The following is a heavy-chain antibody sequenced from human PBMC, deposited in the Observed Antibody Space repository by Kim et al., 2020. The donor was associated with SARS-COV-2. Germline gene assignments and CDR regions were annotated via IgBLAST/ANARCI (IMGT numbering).Heavy chain of an antibody. CDR3: AREGRSSTPGY. CDR2: VNSGGSST. V-gene: IGHV3-23*03. J-gene: IGHJ4*02. CDR1: GFTFSSSA. Sequence: GGSLRLSCAASGFTFSSSAMTWVRQAPGKGLEWVSVVNSGGSSTYYADSVKGRFTISRDDSKNTLYLQMNSLRAEDTAVYYCAREGRSSTPGYWGQGTLVAVSS. D-gene: IGHD2-2*01.